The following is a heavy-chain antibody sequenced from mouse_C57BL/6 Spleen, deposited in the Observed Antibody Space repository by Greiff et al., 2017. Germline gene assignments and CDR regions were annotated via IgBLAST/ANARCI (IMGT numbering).Heavy chain of an antibody. CDR2: INPSTGGT. J-gene: IGHJ2*01. CDR3: ARFSHYYGSSLDY. D-gene: IGHD1-1*01. V-gene: IGHV1-42*01. CDR1: GYSFTGYY. Sequence: VQLQQSGPELVKPGASVKISCKASGYSFTGYYMNWVKQSPEKSLEWIGEINPSTGGTTYNQKFKAKATLTVDKSSSTAYMQLKSLTSEDSAVYYCARFSHYYGSSLDYWGQGTTLTVSS.